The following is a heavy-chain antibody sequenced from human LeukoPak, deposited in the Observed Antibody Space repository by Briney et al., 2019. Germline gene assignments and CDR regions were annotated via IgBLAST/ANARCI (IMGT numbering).Heavy chain of an antibody. D-gene: IGHD3-22*01. J-gene: IGHJ4*02. CDR1: GFTFSNAW. CDR3: THHFTMTEEVHTTGNDY. V-gene: IGHV3-15*01. Sequence: PGGSLRLSCAASGFTFSNAWMSWLRQAPGKGLEWVGRIKSKTDGGTTDYAAPVKGRFTISRDDSKNTLYLQMNSLKTEDTAVYYCTHHFTMTEEVHTTGNDYWGQGTLVTVSS. CDR2: IKSKTDGGTT.